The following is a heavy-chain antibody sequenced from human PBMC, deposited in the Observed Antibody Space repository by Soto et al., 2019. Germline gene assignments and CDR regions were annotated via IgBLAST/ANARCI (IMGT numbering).Heavy chain of an antibody. CDR3: AKDRQGSYFDY. V-gene: IGHV3-23*01. CDR1: GFTFSSYA. J-gene: IGHJ4*02. Sequence: EVQLLESGGGLGQPGGSLRLSCAASGFTFSSYAMNWVRQAPGKGLEWVSTISGSGVSTYYADSVKGRFTISRDNSKNTLYLQMNSLRAEDTAVYYCAKDRQGSYFDYWGQGTLVTVSS. CDR2: ISGSGVST. D-gene: IGHD1-26*01.